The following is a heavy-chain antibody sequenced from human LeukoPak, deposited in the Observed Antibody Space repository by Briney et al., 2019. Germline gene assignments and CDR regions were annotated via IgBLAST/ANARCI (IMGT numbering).Heavy chain of an antibody. CDR2: ISSSSSYI. V-gene: IGHV3-21*01. J-gene: IGHJ4*02. D-gene: IGHD3-22*01. CDR1: GFTFSSYS. CDR3: ARDLGVVVINFDY. Sequence: GGSLRLSCAASGFTFSSYSMNWVRQAPGKGLEWVSSISSSSSYIYYADSVKGRFTISRDNAKNLLYLQMNSLRAEDTAVYYCARDLGVVVINFDYWGQGTLVTVSS.